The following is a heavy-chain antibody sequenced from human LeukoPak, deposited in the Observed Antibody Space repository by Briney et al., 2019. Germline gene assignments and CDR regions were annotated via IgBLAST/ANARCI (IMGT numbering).Heavy chain of an antibody. CDR3: ANTPSPTGGWYRNSYMDV. V-gene: IGHV3-23*01. D-gene: IGHD6-19*01. CDR2: ISGSGGTT. Sequence: QSGGSLRLSCAASGFTFSSYAMSWVRQAPGKGLEWVTTISGSGGTTYYADSVKGRFTISRDNSKNTLYLQMNSLRAEDTAVYYCANTPSPTGGWYRNSYMDVWGKGTTVTVSS. J-gene: IGHJ6*03. CDR1: GFTFSSYA.